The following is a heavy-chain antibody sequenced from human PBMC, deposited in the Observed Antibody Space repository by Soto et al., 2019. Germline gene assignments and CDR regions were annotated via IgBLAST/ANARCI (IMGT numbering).Heavy chain of an antibody. J-gene: IGHJ4*02. V-gene: IGHV2-5*02. CDR3: AHRYYDSSGYSFDY. CDR1: GFSLSTGGVG. Sequence: QITLKESGPTLVKPTQTLTLTCTFSGFSLSTGGVGVGWIRQPPGKALEWLALIYWDDDKRYTPSLKSRLTITKDTSKNLVVRTMTDMDPVDTATYYCAHRYYDSSGYSFDYWGQGALVTVSS. CDR2: IYWDDDK. D-gene: IGHD3-22*01.